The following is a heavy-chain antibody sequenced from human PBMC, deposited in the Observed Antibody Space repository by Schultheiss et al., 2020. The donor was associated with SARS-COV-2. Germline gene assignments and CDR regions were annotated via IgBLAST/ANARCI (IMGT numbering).Heavy chain of an antibody. CDR1: GFTVSSNY. J-gene: IGHJ4*02. D-gene: IGHD3-22*01. CDR2: ISGSGGKS. V-gene: IGHV3-53*01. Sequence: GGSLRLSCAASGFTVSSNYMSWVRQAPGKGLEWVSAISGSGGKSYYADSVKGRFTISRDNSKNTLYLEMNSLRAEDTAVYYCARENYYDSTLVDYWGQGTLVTVSS. CDR3: ARENYYDSTLVDY.